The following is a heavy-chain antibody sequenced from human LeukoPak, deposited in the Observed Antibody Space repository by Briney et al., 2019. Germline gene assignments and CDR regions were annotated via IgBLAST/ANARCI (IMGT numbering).Heavy chain of an antibody. D-gene: IGHD6-13*01. CDR2: ISSSSSYI. J-gene: IGHJ6*03. CDR3: AGGAAAHYYMDV. V-gene: IGHV3-21*01. Sequence: GGSLRLSCAASGFTFSSYSMNWVRQAPGKGLEWVSSISSSSSYIYYTDSVKGRFTISRDNAKNSLYLQMNSLRAEDTAVYYCAGGAAAHYYMDVWGKGTTVTVSS. CDR1: GFTFSSYS.